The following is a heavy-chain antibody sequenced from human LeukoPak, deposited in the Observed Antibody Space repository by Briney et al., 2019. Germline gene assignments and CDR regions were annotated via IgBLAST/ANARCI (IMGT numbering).Heavy chain of an antibody. CDR1: GFTFSTYA. V-gene: IGHV3-64*01. CDR2: ITNNGGKT. J-gene: IGHJ3*02. D-gene: IGHD2-8*01. CDR3: ARVATNDRRNAFDI. Sequence: GGSLRLSCAASGFTFSTYAMDWVRQAPGKGLEYVSTITNNGGKTYHANSVKGRFTISRDNSKNTLYLQMDSLRAEDMAVYYCARVATNDRRNAFDIWGQGTMVTASS.